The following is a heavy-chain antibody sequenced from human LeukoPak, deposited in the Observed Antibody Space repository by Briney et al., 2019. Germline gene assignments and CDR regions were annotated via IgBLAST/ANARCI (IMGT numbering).Heavy chain of an antibody. D-gene: IGHD1-26*01. J-gene: IGHJ4*02. V-gene: IGHV3-53*01. CDR1: GFTVSRNY. CDR3: VRDQVGSEAY. CDR2: IYSGGNT. Sequence: GGSRRLSCAASGFTVSRNYMSWVRQAPGKGLEWVSVIYSGGNTYYADSVKGRFTISRDNSKNTLYLQMNSLKAEDTAVYYCVRDQVGSEAYWGQGTLVTVSS.